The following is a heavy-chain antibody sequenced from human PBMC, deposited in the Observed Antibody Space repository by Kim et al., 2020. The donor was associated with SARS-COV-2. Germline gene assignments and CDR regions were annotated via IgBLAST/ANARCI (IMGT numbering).Heavy chain of an antibody. J-gene: IGHJ5*02. CDR2: IYTSGST. D-gene: IGHD3-22*01. CDR3: ARDTPYDSSGYYGHNWFDP. Sequence: SETLSLTCTVSGGSISSYYWSWIRQPAGKGLEWIGRIYTSGSTNYNPSLKSRVTMSVDTSKNQFSLKLSSVTAADTAVYYCARDTPYDSSGYYGHNWFDPWGQGTLVTVSS. CDR1: GGSISSYY. V-gene: IGHV4-4*07.